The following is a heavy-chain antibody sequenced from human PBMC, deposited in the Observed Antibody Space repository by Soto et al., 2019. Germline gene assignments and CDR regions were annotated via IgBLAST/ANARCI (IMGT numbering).Heavy chain of an antibody. CDR3: TNGASAVAGERRDS. V-gene: IGHV3-23*01. CDR2: ISGSGSLT. Sequence: EVQLLESGGGLVETGGSLRLDCVASGLTFPDYAMSWVRQAPGKGVEWVSGISGSGSLTDYADSVKGRFTVSRDNCKNTAYLHMNTLRVDDTALYYCTNGASAVAGERRDSWGQGTLVLVSS. J-gene: IGHJ5*01. D-gene: IGHD6-19*01. CDR1: GLTFPDYA.